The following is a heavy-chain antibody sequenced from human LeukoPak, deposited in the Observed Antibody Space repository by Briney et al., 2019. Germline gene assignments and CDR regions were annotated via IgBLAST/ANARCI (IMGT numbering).Heavy chain of an antibody. CDR2: MNPNSGNT. V-gene: IGHV1-8*03. D-gene: IGHD6-13*01. CDR3: ARGIFGYSSTSGDDY. CDR1: GYTFTSYV. J-gene: IGHJ4*02. Sequence: ASVKVSCKASGYTFTSYVINWVRQATGQGLEWVGWMNPNSGNTGYAQKFQGRVTITRNTSISTAYMELSSLRSEDTAVYYCARGIFGYSSTSGDDYWGQGTLVTVSS.